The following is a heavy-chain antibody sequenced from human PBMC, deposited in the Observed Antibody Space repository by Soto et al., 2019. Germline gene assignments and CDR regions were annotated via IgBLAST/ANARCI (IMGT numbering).Heavy chain of an antibody. CDR1: GFPFGPFY. D-gene: IGHD2-2*01. CDR2: INGDGTTT. Sequence: EVQLVESGGGLIQPGESLRLSCAASGFPFGPFYMHWVRQAPGQGLEWVSHINGDGTTTVYADSVKGRFTISRDNAKNTLYLQMTSLRAEDTAVYYCARDRGYPDSFDIWGQGTMVTVSS. CDR3: ARDRGYPDSFDI. J-gene: IGHJ3*02. V-gene: IGHV3-74*01.